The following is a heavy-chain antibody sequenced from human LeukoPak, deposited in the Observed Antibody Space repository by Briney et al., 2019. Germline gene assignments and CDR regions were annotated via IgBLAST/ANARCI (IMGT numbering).Heavy chain of an antibody. Sequence: GGSLRLSCVASGFTFSSHWMHWVRQAPGKGLVWVSRINTVGSTTNYADSVKGRFTISRDNAKNTLYLQINSLRGEDTAMYYCARGGSSAWYMDVWGKGTTVTVSS. V-gene: IGHV3-74*01. CDR2: INTVGSTT. CDR1: GFTFSSHW. J-gene: IGHJ6*03. D-gene: IGHD6-25*01. CDR3: ARGGSSAWYMDV.